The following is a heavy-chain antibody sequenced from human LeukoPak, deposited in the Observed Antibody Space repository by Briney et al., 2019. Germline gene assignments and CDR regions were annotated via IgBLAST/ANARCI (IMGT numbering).Heavy chain of an antibody. CDR2: ISAYNGNT. J-gene: IGHJ4*02. Sequence: GASVKVSCKASGYTFTGYYMHWVRQAPGQGLEWMGWISAYNGNTNYAQKLQGRVTMTTDTSTSTAYMELRSLRSDDTAVYYCARIPSGCSSTSCYPIFDYWGQGTLVTVSS. D-gene: IGHD2-2*01. CDR3: ARIPSGCSSTSCYPIFDY. V-gene: IGHV1-18*04. CDR1: GYTFTGYY.